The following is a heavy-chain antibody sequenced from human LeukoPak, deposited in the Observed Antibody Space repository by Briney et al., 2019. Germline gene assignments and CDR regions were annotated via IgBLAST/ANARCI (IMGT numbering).Heavy chain of an antibody. Sequence: SETLSLTCAVYGGSFRGYYWSWIREPPGKGLEWIGEINHSGSTNYNPSLKSRVTISVDTSKNQFSLKLSSVTAADTAVYYRARGARRTFDYWGQGTLVTVSS. J-gene: IGHJ4*02. CDR2: INHSGST. V-gene: IGHV4-34*01. CDR1: GGSFRGYY. CDR3: ARGARRTFDY. D-gene: IGHD3/OR15-3a*01.